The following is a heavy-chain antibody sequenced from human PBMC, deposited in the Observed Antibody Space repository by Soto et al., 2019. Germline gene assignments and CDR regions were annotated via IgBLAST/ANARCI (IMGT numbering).Heavy chain of an antibody. CDR3: ALQGVGATTGNYYGMDL. CDR1: GYSFTSYW. J-gene: IGHJ6*02. Sequence: GESLKISCKGSGYSFTSYWIGWVRQMPGKGLEWMGIIYPGDSDTRYSPSFQGQVTISADKSISTAYLQWSSLKASDTAMYYCALQGVGATTGNYYGMDLWGQGTTVTVSS. CDR2: IYPGDSDT. V-gene: IGHV5-51*01. D-gene: IGHD1-26*01.